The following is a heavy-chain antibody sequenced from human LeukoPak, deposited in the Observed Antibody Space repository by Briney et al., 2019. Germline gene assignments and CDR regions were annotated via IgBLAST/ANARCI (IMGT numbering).Heavy chain of an antibody. CDR2: IGTSSAYT. Sequence: GRSLRLSCAASGFTFSSYAMSWVRLAPGKGLEWVSTIGTSSAYTHYADSVKGRFTISRDTSKNTLYLQMNSLRAEDTAVYYCAKRSILADREFYFNSWGQGILVTVSS. CDR3: AKRSILADREFYFNS. CDR1: GFTFSSYA. V-gene: IGHV3-23*01. J-gene: IGHJ4*02. D-gene: IGHD3-10*01.